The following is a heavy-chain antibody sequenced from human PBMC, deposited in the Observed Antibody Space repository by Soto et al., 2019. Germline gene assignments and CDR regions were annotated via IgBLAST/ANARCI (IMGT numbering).Heavy chain of an antibody. Sequence: EVHLVESGGGLVQPGGSLRLSCAASGFTFSNYWLNWVRQAPGKGLEWVANIKRDGSEKYHVDSVNGRFTISRDNAKNSLSLQMNSLRAGDTAVYYCWGAGPGGWGQGTLVTVSS. D-gene: IGHD3-16*01. CDR1: GFTFSNYW. CDR2: IKRDGSEK. J-gene: IGHJ4*02. CDR3: WGAGPGG. V-gene: IGHV3-7*03.